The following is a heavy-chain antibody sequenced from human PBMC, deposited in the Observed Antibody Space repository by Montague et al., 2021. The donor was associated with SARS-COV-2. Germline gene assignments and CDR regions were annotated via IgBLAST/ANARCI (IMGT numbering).Heavy chain of an antibody. CDR1: GFTFDDYA. CDR2: TSWNSGSI. Sequence: SLRLSCAASGFTFDDYAMHWVRQAPGKGLEWVSGTSWNSGSIGYADSVKGRFTISRDNAKNSLYLQMNSLRAEDTALYYCAFYGDYALDYWGQGTLVTVSS. CDR3: AFYGDYALDY. V-gene: IGHV3-9*01. J-gene: IGHJ4*02. D-gene: IGHD4-17*01.